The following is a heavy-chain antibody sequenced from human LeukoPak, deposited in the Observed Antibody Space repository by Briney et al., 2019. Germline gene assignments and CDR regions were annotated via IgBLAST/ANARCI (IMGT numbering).Heavy chain of an antibody. Sequence: SVNVSCKASGGTFSSYAISWVRQAPGQGLEWMGGIIPIFGTANYAQKFQGRVTITADESTSTAYMELSSLRSEDTAVYYCARDRWSYDPQGGFDRWGLGTLVTASS. J-gene: IGHJ4*02. CDR3: ARDRWSYDPQGGFDR. CDR2: IIPIFGTA. D-gene: IGHD3-22*01. V-gene: IGHV1-69*01. CDR1: GGTFSSYA.